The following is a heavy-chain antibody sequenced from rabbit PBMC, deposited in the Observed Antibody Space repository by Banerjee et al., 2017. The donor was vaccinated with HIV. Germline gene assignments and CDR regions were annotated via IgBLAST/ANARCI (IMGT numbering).Heavy chain of an antibody. CDR3: ARREINGYGHMPLDL. Sequence: QEQLVESGGGLVQPEGSLTLTCKASGFTLSNDYYMCWVRQAPGKGLEWIGCIYGGSSGSTYYANWAKGRFTISKTSSTTVTLQMTSLTAADTATYFCARREINGYGHMPLDLWGPGTLVTDS. CDR1: GFTLSNDYY. CDR2: IYGGSSGST. V-gene: IGHV1S45*01. D-gene: IGHD3-1*01. J-gene: IGHJ6*01.